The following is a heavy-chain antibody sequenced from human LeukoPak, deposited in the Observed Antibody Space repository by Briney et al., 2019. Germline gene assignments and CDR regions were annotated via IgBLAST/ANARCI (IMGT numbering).Heavy chain of an antibody. CDR3: ARSEGSYDHFDY. D-gene: IGHD1-26*01. V-gene: IGHV3-21*01. CDR2: ISSSSSYI. J-gene: IGHJ4*02. CDR1: GFTFSSYS. Sequence: PGGSLRLSCAASGFTFSSYSMNWVRQASGKGLEWVSSISSSSSYIYYADSVKGRFTISRDNAKNSLYLQMNSLRAEDTAVYYCARSEGSYDHFDYWGQGTLVTVSS.